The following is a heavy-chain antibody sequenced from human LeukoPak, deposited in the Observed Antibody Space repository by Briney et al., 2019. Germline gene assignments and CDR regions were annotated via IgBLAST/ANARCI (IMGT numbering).Heavy chain of an antibody. V-gene: IGHV3-23*01. D-gene: IGHD3-10*01. Sequence: GGSLRLSCAASGFTFSSYAMSWVRQAPGKGLEWVSTISGSGGSTYYADSVKGRFTISRDNAKNSLYLQMNSLRAEDTALYYCAKDMGYYGSGSTGFDIWGQGTMVTVSS. CDR1: GFTFSSYA. CDR2: ISGSGGST. J-gene: IGHJ3*02. CDR3: AKDMGYYGSGSTGFDI.